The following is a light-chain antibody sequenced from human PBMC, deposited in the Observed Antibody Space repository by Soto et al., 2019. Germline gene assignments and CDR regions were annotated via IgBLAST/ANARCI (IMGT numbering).Light chain of an antibody. CDR1: SSDVGTYNY. CDR2: EVT. CDR3: SSYAGSNTWV. V-gene: IGLV2-8*01. Sequence: QSALTQPPSASGSPGQSVTISCTGTSSDVGTYNYVSWYRQYPGKAPKLLIFEVTSRPSGVPDRFSGSKSGNTASLTVSGLQAEDEAHYYRSSYAGSNTWVFGGGTKLTVL. J-gene: IGLJ3*02.